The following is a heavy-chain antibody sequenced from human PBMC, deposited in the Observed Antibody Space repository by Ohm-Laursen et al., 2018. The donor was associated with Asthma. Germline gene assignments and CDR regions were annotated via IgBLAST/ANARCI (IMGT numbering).Heavy chain of an antibody. D-gene: IGHD1-26*01. Sequence: SLRLSCAASGFPFSLYAMDWVRQAPGKGLEWLSYISSDITTIYYADSVKGRFTISRDNAKNSVYLQMNSLRAEDTALYYCARIGPEWELPGREYSLHHWGEGTLVTVSS. J-gene: IGHJ1*01. CDR1: GFPFSLYA. CDR2: ISSDITTI. V-gene: IGHV3-48*04. CDR3: ARIGPEWELPGREYSLHH.